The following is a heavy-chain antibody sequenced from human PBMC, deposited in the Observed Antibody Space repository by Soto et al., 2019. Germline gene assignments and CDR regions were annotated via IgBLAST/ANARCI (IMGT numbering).Heavy chain of an antibody. D-gene: IGHD2-21*01. CDR1: GGSISGYY. CDR3: ARDLLGYCGIHCYPLAV. J-gene: IGHJ6*02. Sequence: ETLSLTCTVSGGSISGYYWSWIRQPPGKGLEWIGYMYNTGSTVYNPSFKSRVTISVDTSKSQFSLRLNSVTAADTAVYYCARDLLGYCGIHCYPLAVWGQRTTVIVSS. V-gene: IGHV4-59*01. CDR2: MYNTGST.